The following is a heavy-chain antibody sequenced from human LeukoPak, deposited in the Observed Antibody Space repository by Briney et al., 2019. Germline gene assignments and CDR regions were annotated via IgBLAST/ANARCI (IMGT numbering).Heavy chain of an antibody. CDR2: ISYDGSNK. CDR3: ARVFTFSSGWLGYFDY. V-gene: IGHV3-30-3*01. D-gene: IGHD6-19*01. Sequence: PGGSLRLSCAASGFTFSSYAMHWVHQAPGKGLEWVAVISYDGSNKYYADSVKGRFTISRDNSKNTLYLQMNSLRAEDTAVYYCARVFTFSSGWLGYFDYWGQGTLVTVSS. J-gene: IGHJ4*02. CDR1: GFTFSSYA.